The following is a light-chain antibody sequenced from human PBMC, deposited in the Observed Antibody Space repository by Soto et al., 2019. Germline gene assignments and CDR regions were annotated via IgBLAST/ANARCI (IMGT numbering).Light chain of an antibody. V-gene: IGKV3-20*01. CDR3: QQYTTSPFT. Sequence: EIVLTQSPGTLSLSPGERATLSCRASQSISSSYLAWYQQKPGQAPRLLIYGASSRATGTPDRFSGSGSGTDFTLTISRLEPEDFAVYYCQQYTTSPFTFGPGTKVDIK. J-gene: IGKJ3*01. CDR1: QSISSSY. CDR2: GAS.